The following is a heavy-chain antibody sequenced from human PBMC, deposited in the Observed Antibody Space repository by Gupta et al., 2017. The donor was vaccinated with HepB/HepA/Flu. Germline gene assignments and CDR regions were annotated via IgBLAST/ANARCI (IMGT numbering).Heavy chain of an antibody. CDR1: GFTFSDYY. Sequence: QVQLVESGGGLVKPGGSLRLSCAASGFTFSDYYMSWIRQAPGKGLEWVSYISSSGSTIYYADSVKGRFTISRDNAKNSLYLQMNSLGAEDTAVYYCARDEQMITFGGVIGYNWFDPWGQGTLVTVSS. CDR2: ISSSGSTI. CDR3: ARDEQMITFGGVIGYNWFDP. J-gene: IGHJ5*02. V-gene: IGHV3-11*04. D-gene: IGHD3-16*01.